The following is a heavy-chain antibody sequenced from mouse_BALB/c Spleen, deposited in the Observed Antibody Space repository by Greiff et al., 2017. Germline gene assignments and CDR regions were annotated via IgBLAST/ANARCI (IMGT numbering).Heavy chain of an antibody. V-gene: IGHV5-17*02. J-gene: IGHJ2*01. D-gene: IGHD2-10*02. CDR1: GFTFSSFG. CDR3: ARGYGNYLDY. CDR2: ISSGSSTI. Sequence: EVKLVESGGGLVQPGGSRKLSCAASGFTFSSFGMHWVRQAPEKGLEWVAYISSGSSTIYYADTVKGRFTISRDNPKNTLFLQMTSLRSEDTAMYYCARGYGNYLDYWGQGTTLTVSS.